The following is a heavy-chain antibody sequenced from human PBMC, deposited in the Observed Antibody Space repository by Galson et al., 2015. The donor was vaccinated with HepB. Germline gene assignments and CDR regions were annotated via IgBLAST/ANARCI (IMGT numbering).Heavy chain of an antibody. CDR2: ISAGNGDT. CDR3: ARGWVTYDYSDY. V-gene: IGHV1-3*01. J-gene: IGHJ4*02. D-gene: IGHD2-21*02. Sequence: SVKVSCKASGYIFSTYAMHWVRQAPGQRLEWMGWISAGNGDTKYSQKFQGRVTITRDTPASTAYMELSSLRSEDTAVYYCARGWVTYDYSDYWGQGTLVTVSS. CDR1: GYIFSTYA.